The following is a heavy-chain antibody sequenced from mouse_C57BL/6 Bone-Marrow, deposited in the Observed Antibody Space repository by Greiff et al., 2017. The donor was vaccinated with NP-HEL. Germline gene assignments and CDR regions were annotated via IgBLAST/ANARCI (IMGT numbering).Heavy chain of an antibody. Sequence: EVKLMESGGGLVQPGGSLKLSCAASGFTFSDYYMYWVRQTPEKRLEWVAYISNGGGSTYYPDTVKGRFTISRDNAKNTLYLQMSRLKAEDTAMYYCARHQGAYYSMDYWGQGTSVTVSS. CDR1: GFTFSDYY. D-gene: IGHD3-2*02. CDR3: ARHQGAYYSMDY. J-gene: IGHJ4*01. CDR2: ISNGGGST. V-gene: IGHV5-12*01.